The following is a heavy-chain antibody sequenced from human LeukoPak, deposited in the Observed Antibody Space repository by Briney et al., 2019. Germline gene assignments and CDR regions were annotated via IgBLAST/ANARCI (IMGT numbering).Heavy chain of an antibody. CDR1: GFTFSSYS. Sequence: VKPGGSLRLSCTASGFTFSSYSMHWVRQAPGKGLEWVSSISSSSSYIYYADSVKGRFTISRDNAKNSLYLQMNSLRAEDTAVYYCARGNYDFWSGPFDYWGQGTLVTVSS. CDR2: ISSSSSYI. CDR3: ARGNYDFWSGPFDY. J-gene: IGHJ4*02. D-gene: IGHD3-3*01. V-gene: IGHV3-21*01.